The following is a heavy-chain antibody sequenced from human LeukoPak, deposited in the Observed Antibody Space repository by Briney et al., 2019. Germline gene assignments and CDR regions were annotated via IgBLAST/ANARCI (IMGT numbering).Heavy chain of an antibody. V-gene: IGHV1-18*01. CDR3: ARDSRYSGYDYRDY. D-gene: IGHD5-12*01. Sequence: GASVKVSCKASGYTFTSYGISWVRQAPGQGPEWMGWISAYNGNTNYAQKLQGRVTMTTDTSTSTAYMELRSLRSDDTAVYYCARDSRYSGYDYRDYWGQGTLVTVSS. CDR2: ISAYNGNT. CDR1: GYTFTSYG. J-gene: IGHJ4*02.